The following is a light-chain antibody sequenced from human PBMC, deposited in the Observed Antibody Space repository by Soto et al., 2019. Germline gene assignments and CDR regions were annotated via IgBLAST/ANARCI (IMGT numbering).Light chain of an antibody. CDR3: QQYYSPPPT. V-gene: IGKV4-1*01. Sequence: DIVMTPSPDSLAVSMGESATINCKSSQSVLYNSNNKNYLAWYQQKPGQPPKLLIYWASTRESGVPDRFSGSGSGTDFTLTISSLQAEDVAVYYCQQYYSPPPTFGQGTKVDNK. CDR1: QSVLYNSNNKNY. J-gene: IGKJ2*01. CDR2: WAS.